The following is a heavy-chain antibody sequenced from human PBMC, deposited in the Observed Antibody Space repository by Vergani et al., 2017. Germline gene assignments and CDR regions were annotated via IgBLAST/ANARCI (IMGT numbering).Heavy chain of an antibody. D-gene: IGHD2-2*01. CDR3: ARGSSTSCLDY. CDR1: GGSISSYY. J-gene: IGHJ4*02. Sequence: QVQLQESGPGLVKPSETLSLTCTVSGGSISSYYWSWIRQPPGKGLEWIGYIYYSGSTNYNPSLKSRVTISVDTSKNQFSLKLSSVTAADTAVYYCARGSSTSCLDYWGQGTLVTVSS. CDR2: IYYSGST. V-gene: IGHV4-59*08.